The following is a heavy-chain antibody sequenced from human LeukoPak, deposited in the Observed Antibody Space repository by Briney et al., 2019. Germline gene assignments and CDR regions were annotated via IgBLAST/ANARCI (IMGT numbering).Heavy chain of an antibody. Sequence: PGGSLRLSCAASGFTFSSYGMHWVRQAPGKGLEWVAFIRYDGTNKYYADSVKGRFTISRDNSKNTLYLQMNSLRAEDTAVYYCAKDSSRNYYDSSGYPYYYYYGMDVWGQGTTVTVSS. CDR2: IRYDGTNK. CDR3: AKDSSRNYYDSSGYPYYYYYGMDV. CDR1: GFTFSSYG. J-gene: IGHJ6*02. D-gene: IGHD3-22*01. V-gene: IGHV3-30*02.